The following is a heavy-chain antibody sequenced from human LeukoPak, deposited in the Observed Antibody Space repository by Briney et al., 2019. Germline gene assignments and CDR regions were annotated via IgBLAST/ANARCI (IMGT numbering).Heavy chain of an antibody. CDR3: ARNGHGDYTDFDL. J-gene: IGHJ2*01. V-gene: IGHV4-59*01. D-gene: IGHD4-17*01. CDR1: GGSIRSYY. Sequence: SETLSLTCTVSGGSIRSYYWSWIRQPPGKGLEWIGYIYYGGSTNCNPSLKSQVTISVDTSKNQFSLKLSSVTAADTAVYYCARNGHGDYTDFDLWGRGTLVTVSS. CDR2: IYYGGST.